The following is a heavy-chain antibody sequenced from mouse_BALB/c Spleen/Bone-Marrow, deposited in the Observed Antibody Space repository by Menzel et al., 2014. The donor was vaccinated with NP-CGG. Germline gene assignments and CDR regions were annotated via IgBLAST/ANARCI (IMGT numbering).Heavy chain of an antibody. CDR1: GFTFSNFA. D-gene: IGHD2-4*01. Sequence: EVHLVESGGGLVKPGGSLKLSCAASGFTFSNFAMSWVRQTPDKRLEWVASISSGGSAYYPDSVKGRLSISRDNARDILCLQMSSLRSEDTAMYYCARAYDYDFDYRGQGTTLTVPS. J-gene: IGHJ2*01. CDR3: ARAYDYDFDY. V-gene: IGHV5-6-5*01. CDR2: ISSGGSA.